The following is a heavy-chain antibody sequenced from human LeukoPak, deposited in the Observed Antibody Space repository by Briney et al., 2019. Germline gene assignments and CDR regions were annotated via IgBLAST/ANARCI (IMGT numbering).Heavy chain of an antibody. J-gene: IGHJ4*02. D-gene: IGHD3-22*01. CDR2: ISYDGSNK. Sequence: GGSLRLSCAASGFTFSSYSMNWVRQAPGKGLEWVAVISYDGSNKYYADSVKGRFTISRDNSKNTLYLQMNSLRAEDTAVYYCARDWGYYYDSSGYLDYWGQGTLVTVSS. CDR1: GFTFSSYS. CDR3: ARDWGYYYDSSGYLDY. V-gene: IGHV3-30*03.